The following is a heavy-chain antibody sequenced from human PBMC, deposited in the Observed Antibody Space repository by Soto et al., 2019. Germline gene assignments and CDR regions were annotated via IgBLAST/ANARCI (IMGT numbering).Heavy chain of an antibody. CDR2: ISAYNGYT. J-gene: IGHJ4*02. Sequence: QVHPVQSGAEVKKPGASVKVSCTASGYPFTNFGISWVRQAPGQGLEWMGWISAYNGYTKYSQKFQGRVTMTTDPSTSAAYREQRSLRSDDTAVYYCERGGTPIDYGGQRNLVTVYS. CDR1: GYPFTNFG. CDR3: ERGGTPIDY. D-gene: IGHD2-15*01. V-gene: IGHV1-18*01.